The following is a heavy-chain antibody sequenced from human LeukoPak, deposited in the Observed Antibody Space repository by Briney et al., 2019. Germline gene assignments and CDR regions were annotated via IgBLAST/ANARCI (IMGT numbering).Heavy chain of an antibody. CDR1: GGSISSGDYY. CDR3: ARDRSGWYDY. Sequence: SQTLSLTCTVSGGSISSGDYYWRWLRQPPGKGLEWIGYIYYSGSTYYNPSLKSPVTISVDTSKNQFSLKLSSVTAADTAVYYCARDRSGWYDYWGQGTLVTVSS. J-gene: IGHJ4*02. V-gene: IGHV4-30-4*08. CDR2: IYYSGST. D-gene: IGHD6-19*01.